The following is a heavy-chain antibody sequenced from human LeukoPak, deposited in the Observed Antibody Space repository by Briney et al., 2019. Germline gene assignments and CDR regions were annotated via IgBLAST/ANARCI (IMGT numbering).Heavy chain of an antibody. D-gene: IGHD1-26*01. CDR3: ARDATPLDYYYYMDV. V-gene: IGHV3-30*04. CDR1: GFTFSSYA. CDR2: ISYDGSNK. J-gene: IGHJ6*03. Sequence: PGGSLRLSCAASGFTFSSYAMHWVRQAPGKGLEWVAVISYDGSNKYYADSVKGRFTISRDNSKNTLYLQMNSLRAEDTAVYYCARDATPLDYYYYMDVWGKGTTVTMSS.